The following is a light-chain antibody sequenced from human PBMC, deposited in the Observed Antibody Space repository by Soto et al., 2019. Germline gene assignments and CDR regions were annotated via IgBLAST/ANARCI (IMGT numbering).Light chain of an antibody. Sequence: DILLTLSPGTLSLSPGERATLYCSSSQSVSSSYLGWYQQKPGQAPRLLIYGTSSRATGIPDRFSGSGSGTDFTLTISRLEPEDFAVYYCQQYGSSPWTFGQGGKVDIK. J-gene: IGKJ1*01. CDR3: QQYGSSPWT. CDR1: QSVSSSY. CDR2: GTS. V-gene: IGKV3-20*01.